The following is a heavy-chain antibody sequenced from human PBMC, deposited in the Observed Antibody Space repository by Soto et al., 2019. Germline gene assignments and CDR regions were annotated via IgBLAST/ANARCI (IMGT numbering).Heavy chain of an antibody. J-gene: IGHJ6*02. CDR2: ISAYNGNT. V-gene: IGHV1-18*01. D-gene: IGHD3-22*01. CDR3: ARCKTANSDSSGYYYYYGMDV. Sequence: QVQLVQSGAEVKKPGASVKVSCKASGYTFTSYGISWVRQAPGQGLEWMGSISAYNGNTNYAQKLQGRVTMTTDTSTSTAYMELRSLRSDDTAVYYCARCKTANSDSSGYYYYYGMDVWGQGTTVTVSS. CDR1: GYTFTSYG.